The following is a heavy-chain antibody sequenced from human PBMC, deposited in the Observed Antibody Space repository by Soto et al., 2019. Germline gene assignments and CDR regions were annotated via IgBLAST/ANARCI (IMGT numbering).Heavy chain of an antibody. J-gene: IGHJ4*02. V-gene: IGHV3-7*05. Sequence: EVQLVESGGGLVQPGGSLRLSCAASAFTFSSYWMSWVRQAPGKGLEWVANIKQDGSEKYYVGSVKGRFSISRDNAKNSLYLQMNSLRAEDTAVYYCAREVFDNWAPFVDWGQGTLVTVSS. CDR3: AREVFDNWAPFVD. CDR1: AFTFSSYW. D-gene: IGHD1-20*01. CDR2: IKQDGSEK.